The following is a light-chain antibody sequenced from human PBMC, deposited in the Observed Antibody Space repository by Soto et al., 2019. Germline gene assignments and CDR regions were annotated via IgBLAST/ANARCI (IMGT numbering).Light chain of an antibody. V-gene: IGLV2-14*01. CDR1: SSDVGGYNY. CDR3: SSYTSSSSYV. Sequence: QSALTQPASVSGSPGQSITISCTGTSSDVGGYNYVSWYQQHPGKAPKLMIYDVSNRPSGVSNRFSGSKSGNTVSLTISGLQDEDEADYYCSSYTSSSSYVFGTGTKVTVL. J-gene: IGLJ1*01. CDR2: DVS.